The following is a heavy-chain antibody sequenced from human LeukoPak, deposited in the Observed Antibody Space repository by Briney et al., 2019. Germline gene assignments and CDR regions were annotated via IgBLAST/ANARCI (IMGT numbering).Heavy chain of an antibody. D-gene: IGHD6-13*01. J-gene: IGHJ1*01. CDR1: GGSISSYY. CDR3: ASAGYSSSWFSGYFQH. Sequence: SQTLSLTCTVSGGSISSYYWSWIRQPPGKGLEWIGYIYYSGSTYYNPSLKSRVTISVDTSKNQFSLKLSSVTAADTAVCYCASAGYSSSWFSGYFQHWGQGTLVTVSS. V-gene: IGHV4-59*01. CDR2: IYYSGST.